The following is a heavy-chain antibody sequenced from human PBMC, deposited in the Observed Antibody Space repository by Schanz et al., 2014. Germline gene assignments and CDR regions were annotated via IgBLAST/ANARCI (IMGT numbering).Heavy chain of an antibody. CDR3: ARDKNYDDSAEYGMDV. J-gene: IGHJ6*02. V-gene: IGHV3-11*01. Sequence: PGGSLRLSFAASGFTFSDYYMTWIRQAPGKGLEWVSDISDSGDSTHYADSVKGRFTISRDNAKNSLFLQMNSLSAEDTAVYYCARDKNYDDSAEYGMDVWGQGTTVTVSS. D-gene: IGHD3-22*01. CDR1: GFTFSDYY. CDR2: ISDSGDST.